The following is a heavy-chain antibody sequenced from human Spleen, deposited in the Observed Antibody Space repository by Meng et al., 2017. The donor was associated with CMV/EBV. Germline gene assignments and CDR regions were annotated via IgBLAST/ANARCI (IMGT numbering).Heavy chain of an antibody. V-gene: IGHV4-34*01. CDR2: INHYGNT. J-gene: IGHJ4*02. D-gene: IGHD5-18*01. Sequence: GSFSGYYWPWIRQPPGKGLEWIVEINHYGNTNYNPSLKSRVTISVDASKNNFSLRLNSVTAADTAVYYCARGPRASYSSKMVYFDDWGQGTLVTVSS. CDR3: ARGPRASYSSKMVYFDD. CDR1: GSFSGYY.